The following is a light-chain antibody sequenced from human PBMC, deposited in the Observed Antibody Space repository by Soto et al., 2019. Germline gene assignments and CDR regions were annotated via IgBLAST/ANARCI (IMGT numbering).Light chain of an antibody. V-gene: IGKV1-5*01. J-gene: IGKJ1*01. CDR3: QQYNHYWT. CDR2: DAS. Sequence: DIQMTQSPSTLSASVGDRVTITCRASQSISSWLAWYQQKPGKAPKVLIYDASSLGSGVPSRFSGSGSGTEFSLTSSSLQPDDFATYYCQQYNHYWTFGQGTRVEIK. CDR1: QSISSW.